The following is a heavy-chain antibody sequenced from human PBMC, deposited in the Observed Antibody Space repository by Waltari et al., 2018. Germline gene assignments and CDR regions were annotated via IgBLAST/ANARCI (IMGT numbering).Heavy chain of an antibody. Sequence: EVQLVESGGGLVKPGESLRLSCATSGFHFTNAWMVWVRQAPGKGLEWVGLIKSETTDYAAPVKGRFTISRDDSKNTLYLQMNSLKIEDTAVYYCLRVPTYHTDVWGQGTTVTVSS. D-gene: IGHD1-1*01. V-gene: IGHV3-15*01. J-gene: IGHJ6*02. CDR1: GFHFTNAW. CDR2: IKSETT. CDR3: LRVPTYHTDV.